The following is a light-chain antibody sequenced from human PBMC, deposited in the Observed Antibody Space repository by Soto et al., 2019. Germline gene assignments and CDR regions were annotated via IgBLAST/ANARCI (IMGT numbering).Light chain of an antibody. J-gene: IGLJ3*02. CDR2: EVS. Sequence: QSALTQPASVSGSPGQSITISCTGTSSDVGGYNYVSWYQHHPGKAPKLIIFEVSHRPSGVSDRFSASKSGNTASLTISGLQAEDEADYYCSSYTTSNTLVFGGGTKLTVL. CDR3: SSYTTSNTLV. V-gene: IGLV2-14*01. CDR1: SSDVGGYNY.